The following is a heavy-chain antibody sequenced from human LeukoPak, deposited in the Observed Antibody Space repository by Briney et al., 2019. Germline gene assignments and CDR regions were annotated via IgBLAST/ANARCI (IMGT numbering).Heavy chain of an antibody. V-gene: IGHV4-39*07. CDR3: ARVDYYDSSGYGFDY. Sequence: SETLSLTCTVSGGSISSSSHYWGWIRQPPGKGLEWIGSIYYSGSTNYNPSLKSRVTISVDTSKNQFSLKLSSVTAADTAVYYCARVDYYDSSGYGFDYWGQGTLVTVSS. J-gene: IGHJ4*02. CDR1: GGSISSSSHY. D-gene: IGHD3-22*01. CDR2: IYYSGST.